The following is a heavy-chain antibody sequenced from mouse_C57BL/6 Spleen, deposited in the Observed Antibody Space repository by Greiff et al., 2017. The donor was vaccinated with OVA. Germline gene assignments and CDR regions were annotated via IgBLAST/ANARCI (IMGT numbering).Heavy chain of an antibody. CDR2: ISSGGSYT. Sequence: EVKLMESGGDLVKPGGSLKLSCAASGFTFSSYGMSWVRQTPDKRLEWVATISSGGSYTYYPDSVKGRFTISRDNAKNTLYLQMSSLKSEDTAMYYCARPLEGGAFDYWGQGTTLTVSS. CDR1: GFTFSSYG. D-gene: IGHD3-1*01. V-gene: IGHV5-6*01. CDR3: ARPLEGGAFDY. J-gene: IGHJ2*01.